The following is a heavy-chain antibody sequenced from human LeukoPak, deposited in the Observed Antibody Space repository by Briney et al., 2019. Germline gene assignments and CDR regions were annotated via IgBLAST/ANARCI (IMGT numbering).Heavy chain of an antibody. CDR1: GFTFDDYA. CDR3: ARDGGSAAYDFDY. V-gene: IGHV3-9*01. D-gene: IGHD2-2*01. Sequence: GRSLRLSCAASGFTFDDYAMHWVRQAPGKGLEWVSGISWNSGSIGYADSVKGRFTISRDNSKNTLYLQMNSLRAEDTAVYYCARDGGSAAYDFDYWGQGTLVTVSS. CDR2: ISWNSGSI. J-gene: IGHJ4*02.